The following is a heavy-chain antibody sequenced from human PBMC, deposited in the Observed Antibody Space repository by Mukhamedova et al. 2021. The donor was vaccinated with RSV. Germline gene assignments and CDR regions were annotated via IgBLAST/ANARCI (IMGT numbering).Heavy chain of an antibody. CDR3: ARDLSRDP. V-gene: IGHV4-61*02. CDR1: GASINSYNYY. CDR2: VYAGGNT. Sequence: AVSGASINSYNYYWSWVRQPAGKGLEWIGRVYAGGNTNYSPSLKSRVTISVDTSRNQFSLTLRSLTAADTAVYYCARDLSRDP. J-gene: IGHJ5*02.